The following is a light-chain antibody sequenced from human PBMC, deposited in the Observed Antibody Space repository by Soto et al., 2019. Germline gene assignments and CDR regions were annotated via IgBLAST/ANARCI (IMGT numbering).Light chain of an antibody. CDR2: DAS. J-gene: IGKJ2*01. CDR1: QSVSSY. V-gene: IGKV3-11*01. Sequence: EIVLTQSPATLSLSPGERATLSCRASQSVSSYLAWYQQKPGQATRLLIYDASNRATGIPARFSGSGSGTDFPLTFSSLEPEDFAVYYCPQLINWPKYTLGQGIKLEIK. CDR3: PQLINWPKYT.